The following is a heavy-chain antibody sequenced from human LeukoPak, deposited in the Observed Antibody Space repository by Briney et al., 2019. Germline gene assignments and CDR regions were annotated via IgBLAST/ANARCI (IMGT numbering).Heavy chain of an antibody. CDR3: ARGKRGKQKVVVIPDAFDL. Sequence: GASVKVSCKTSGYTPTNYDINWVRQATGQGLEWMGWINPNSGETVYAQKFQGRVTITRNTSIGTAYVELSGLRSDDTAVYYCARGKRGKQKVVVIPDAFDLWGPRT. J-gene: IGHJ3*01. V-gene: IGHV1-8*03. D-gene: IGHD3-22*01. CDR1: GYTPTNYD. CDR2: INPNSGET.